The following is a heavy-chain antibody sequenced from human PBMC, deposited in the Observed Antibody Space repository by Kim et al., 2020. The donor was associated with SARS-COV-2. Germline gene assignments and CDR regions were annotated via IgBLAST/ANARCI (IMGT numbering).Heavy chain of an antibody. CDR1: GYTFTSYG. CDR2: ISAYNVNT. V-gene: IGHV1-18*01. CDR3: ARGPYYDILTGDFDY. Sequence: ASVKVSCKASGYTFTSYGISWVRQAPGQGLEWMGWISAYNVNTDYAQKLQGRVTMTTDTSTSTAYMELRSLRSDDTAVYYCARGPYYDILTGDFDYWGQETLVTVSS. D-gene: IGHD3-9*01. J-gene: IGHJ4*02.